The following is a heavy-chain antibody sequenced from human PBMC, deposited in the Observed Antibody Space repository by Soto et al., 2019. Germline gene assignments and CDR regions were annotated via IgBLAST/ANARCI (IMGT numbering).Heavy chain of an antibody. CDR3: VKDDRDCSSTSCYGSDFHYYGMDV. V-gene: IGHV1-2*02. Sequence: ASVKVSCKASGYTFTDYYIHWVRQAPGQGLQWMGWINPNSGGTNYAQTFQGRVSMTRDTSISTVYIHLSNLRSDDTAVYYCVKDDRDCSSTSCYGSDFHYYGMDVWGQGTTVTVSS. D-gene: IGHD2-2*01. CDR1: GYTFTDYY. J-gene: IGHJ6*02. CDR2: INPNSGGT.